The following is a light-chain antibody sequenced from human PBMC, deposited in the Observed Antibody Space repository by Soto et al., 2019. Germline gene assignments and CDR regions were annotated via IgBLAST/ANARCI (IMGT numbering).Light chain of an antibody. V-gene: IGKV1-39*01. CDR2: VAS. CDR1: QTISTS. Sequence: IQMTQSPSFLSASVGDRVTITCRASQTISTSLNLYEQKPGKAPQLLIYVASSLGSGVPSRFSGSGSGTEFTLTISNLQPEDFATYHCQQSYSSPHSFGQGTKLEIK. J-gene: IGKJ2*01. CDR3: QQSYSSPHS.